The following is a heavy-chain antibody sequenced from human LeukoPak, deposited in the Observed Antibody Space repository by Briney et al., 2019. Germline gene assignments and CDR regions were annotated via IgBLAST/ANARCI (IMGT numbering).Heavy chain of an antibody. J-gene: IGHJ6*04. CDR1: EFTFSNAW. Sequence: GGSLRLSCAASEFTFSNAWMSWVRQAPGKGLEWVGRIKSKTDGGATDYAAPVKGRFTISRDDSKNTLYLQMNSLKTEDTAVYYCTTLELLRFGELLSGSIYGMDVWGKGTTVTVSS. CDR3: TTLELLRFGELLSGSIYGMDV. V-gene: IGHV3-15*01. D-gene: IGHD3-10*01. CDR2: IKSKTDGGAT.